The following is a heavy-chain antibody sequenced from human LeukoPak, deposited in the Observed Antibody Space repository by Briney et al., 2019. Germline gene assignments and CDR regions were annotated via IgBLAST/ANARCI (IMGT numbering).Heavy chain of an antibody. CDR2: ISYDGSNK. CDR3: ARTGRKKAFDI. J-gene: IGHJ3*02. V-gene: IGHV3-30-3*01. CDR1: GFTFSSYA. Sequence: GGSLRLSCAASGFTFSSYAMHWVRQAPGKGLEWVAVISYDGSNKYYADSVKGRFTISRDNSKNTLYLQMNSLRAEDTAVYYCARTGRKKAFDIWGQGTMVTVSS.